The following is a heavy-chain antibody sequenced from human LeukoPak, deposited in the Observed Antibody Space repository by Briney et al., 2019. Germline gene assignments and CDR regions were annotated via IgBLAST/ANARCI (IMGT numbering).Heavy chain of an antibody. CDR1: GGSFSGYY. D-gene: IGHD3-3*01. J-gene: IGHJ4*02. Sequence: SETLSLTCAVYGGSFSGYYWSWIRQPPGKGLEWIGEINHSGSTNYNPSLKSRVTISVDTSKNQFSLKLSSVTAADTAVYYCARRFGVVTLPYFDYWGQGTLVTVSS. CDR3: ARRFGVVTLPYFDY. CDR2: INHSGST. V-gene: IGHV4-34*01.